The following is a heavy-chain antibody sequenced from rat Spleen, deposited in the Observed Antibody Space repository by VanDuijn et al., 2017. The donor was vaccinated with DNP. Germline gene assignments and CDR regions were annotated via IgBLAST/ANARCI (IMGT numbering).Heavy chain of an antibody. Sequence: EVQLQESGPGLVKPSQSLSLTCSVTAYSITTNYWGWIRKFPGNKMEWVGHISYSGSTTYNPSLKSRISITRDTSKNQFFLHLKSVTTEDTATYYCASYYYDGYYAMDAWGQGTSVTVSS. D-gene: IGHD1-12*02. CDR1: AYSITTNY. CDR3: ASYYYDGYYAMDA. J-gene: IGHJ4*01. CDR2: ISYSGST. V-gene: IGHV3-1*01.